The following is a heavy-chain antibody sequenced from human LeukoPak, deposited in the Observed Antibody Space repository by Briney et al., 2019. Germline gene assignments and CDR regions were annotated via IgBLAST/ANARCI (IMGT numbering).Heavy chain of an antibody. CDR1: GYSFTSYW. D-gene: IGHD2-15*01. Sequence: GESLKISCKGSGYSFTSYWIGWVRQMPGKGLEWMGIIYPGDSDTRYSPSFQGQVTISADKSISTAYLQWSSLKASDTAMYYCARPTDCSGGSCYYFDYWGQGTLVTVSS. V-gene: IGHV5-51*01. J-gene: IGHJ4*02. CDR2: IYPGDSDT. CDR3: ARPTDCSGGSCYYFDY.